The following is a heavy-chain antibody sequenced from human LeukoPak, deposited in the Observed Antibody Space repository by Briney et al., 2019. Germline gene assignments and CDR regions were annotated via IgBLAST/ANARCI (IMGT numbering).Heavy chain of an antibody. CDR2: INPNSGGT. CDR1: GYTFTGYY. V-gene: IGHV1-2*02. Sequence: ASVKVSCKASGYTFTGYYMHWVRQAPGQGLEWMGWINPNSGGTNYAQKFQGRVTMTRDTSISTAYMELSRLRSDDTAVYYCARAPGYDSSGNNWFDPWGQGTLVTVSS. CDR3: ARAPGYDSSGNNWFDP. D-gene: IGHD3-22*01. J-gene: IGHJ5*02.